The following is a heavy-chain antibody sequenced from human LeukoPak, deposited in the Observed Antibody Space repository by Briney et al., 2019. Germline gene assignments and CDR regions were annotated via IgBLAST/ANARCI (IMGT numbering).Heavy chain of an antibody. J-gene: IGHJ6*02. CDR2: ISAYNGNT. D-gene: IGHD4-17*01. CDR3: ARTYGDYSYYYYGMDV. V-gene: IGHV1-18*01. Sequence: ASVKVSCKASGYTFTSYGISWVRQAPGQGLEWMGWISAYNGNTNYAQKLQGRVTMTTDTSTSTAYMELWSLRSDDTAVYYCARTYGDYSYYYYGMDVWGQGTTVTVSS. CDR1: GYTFTSYG.